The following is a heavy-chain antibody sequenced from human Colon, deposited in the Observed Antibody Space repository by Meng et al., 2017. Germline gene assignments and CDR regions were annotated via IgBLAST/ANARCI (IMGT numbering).Heavy chain of an antibody. Sequence: QLVQSGAEVKKPGAFVPVSCKASGYTLYIHWVRLRPGEGLEWMGRINPRTGDTKSAQSVQGRVTMTRDTSTTTFSMDLRSLATDDSAIYFCARESADGGSFDLWGQGTLVTVSS. CDR3: ARESADGGSFDL. D-gene: IGHD2-15*01. CDR2: INPRTGDT. V-gene: IGHV1-2*06. J-gene: IGHJ4*02. CDR1: GYTLY.